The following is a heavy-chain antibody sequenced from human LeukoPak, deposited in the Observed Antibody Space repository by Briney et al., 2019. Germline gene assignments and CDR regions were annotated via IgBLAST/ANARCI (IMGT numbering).Heavy chain of an antibody. J-gene: IGHJ4*02. CDR2: ISGSSTDI. V-gene: IGHV3-21*01. CDR1: GFTFSNYA. Sequence: PGGSLRLSCAASGFTFSNYAMNWVRQAPGKGLEWVSSISGSSTDIYYADSVKGRFTISRDNAENSLYLQMNSLRAEDTAVYYCARQRSGSLDYWGQGTLVTVSS. D-gene: IGHD3-10*01. CDR3: ARQRSGSLDY.